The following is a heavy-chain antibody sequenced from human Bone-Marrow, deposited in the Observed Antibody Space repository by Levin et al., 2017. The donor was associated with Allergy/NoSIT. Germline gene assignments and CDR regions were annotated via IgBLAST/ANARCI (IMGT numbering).Heavy chain of an antibody. CDR1: GGSFNTDA. D-gene: IGHD2-21*01. CDR2: IIPLFRTA. Sequence: SVKVSCKASGGSFNTDAISWLRQAPGQGLEWMGGIIPLFRTATYAQSFQGRVSITADDSTNTATLDLSSLRSDDTAVYYCAVSGEIAGYFNYWGQGTLITVSS. V-gene: IGHV1-69*13. J-gene: IGHJ4*02. CDR3: AVSGEIAGYFNY.